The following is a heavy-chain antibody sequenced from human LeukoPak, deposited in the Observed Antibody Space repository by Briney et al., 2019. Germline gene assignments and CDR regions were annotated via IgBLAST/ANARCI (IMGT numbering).Heavy chain of an antibody. J-gene: IGHJ4*02. D-gene: IGHD6-19*01. CDR3: ARASIAVSFYDY. Sequence: GGSLRLSCAASGFTFSNYEMNWVRQAPGKGLEWVSYISNSGSTIYYADSVKGRFTISRDNAKNSLYLQMDSLRAEDTAVYYCARASIAVSFYDYWGQGTLVTVSS. CDR1: GFTFSNYE. CDR2: ISNSGSTI. V-gene: IGHV3-48*03.